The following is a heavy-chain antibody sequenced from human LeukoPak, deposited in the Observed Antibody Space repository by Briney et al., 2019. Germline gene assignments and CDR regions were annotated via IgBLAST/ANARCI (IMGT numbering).Heavy chain of an antibody. J-gene: IGHJ5*02. Sequence: GASVKVSCKASSYSFTSYGISWVRQAPGQGPEWMGWISTYNGNTNYAQKLQGRVTMTTDTSTSTAYMELRSLRSDDTAVYYCVREENWFDPWGQGTLVTVSS. CDR1: SYSFTSYG. CDR2: ISTYNGNT. V-gene: IGHV1-18*01. CDR3: VREENWFDP.